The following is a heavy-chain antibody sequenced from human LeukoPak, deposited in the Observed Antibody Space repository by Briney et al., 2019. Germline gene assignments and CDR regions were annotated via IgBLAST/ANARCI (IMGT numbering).Heavy chain of an antibody. D-gene: IGHD2-2*01. J-gene: IGHJ6*03. CDR1: GYTFTTYD. Sequence: ASVKVSCKASGYTFTTYDINWVRQATGQGLEWMGWMNPKSNDTGFAQNFQGRVTMTRNTSISTAYMELSSLRSEDTAVYYCARDPRGVTAAIPYYYYYMDVWGKGTTVTVSS. CDR2: MNPKSNDT. V-gene: IGHV1-8*01. CDR3: ARDPRGVTAAIPYYYYYMDV.